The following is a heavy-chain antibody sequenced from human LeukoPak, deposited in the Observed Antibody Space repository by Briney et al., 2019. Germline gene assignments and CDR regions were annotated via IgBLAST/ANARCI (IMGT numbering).Heavy chain of an antibody. Sequence: SETLSLTCTVSGGSISSYYWSWIRQPPGKGLEWNGYIYYSGSTNYNPSLKSRVTISVDTSKNQFSLKLSSVTAADTAVYYCARENPTYNYDFWSGYDAFDIWGQGTMVTVSS. J-gene: IGHJ3*02. D-gene: IGHD3-3*01. CDR1: GGSISSYY. CDR3: ARENPTYNYDFWSGYDAFDI. CDR2: IYYSGST. V-gene: IGHV4-59*01.